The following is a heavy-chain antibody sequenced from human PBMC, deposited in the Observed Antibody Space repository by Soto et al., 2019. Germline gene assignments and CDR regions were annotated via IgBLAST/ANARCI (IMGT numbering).Heavy chain of an antibody. Sequence: SETLSLTCTVSGGSISSGGYYWSWIRQHPGKGLEWIGYIYYSGSTYYNPSLKIRFTISGDTSKNQSSLKLRSVTAADTPVYYCAGDLVRYYGSGSYMHCYNGMAVGGKGPTVTVSS. CDR2: IYYSGST. CDR3: AGDLVRYYGSGSYMHCYNGMAV. CDR1: GGSISSGGYY. V-gene: IGHV4-31*03. J-gene: IGHJ6*04. D-gene: IGHD3-10*01.